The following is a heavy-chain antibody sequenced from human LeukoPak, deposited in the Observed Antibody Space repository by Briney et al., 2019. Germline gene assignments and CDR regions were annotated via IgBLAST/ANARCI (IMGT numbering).Heavy chain of an antibody. J-gene: IGHJ4*02. V-gene: IGHV3-21*01. CDR3: ARGPYSSGSYNDY. Sequence: GGSLRLSCAASGFTFSSYSMNWVRQAPGKWLEWVSSISSSSSYIYYADSVKGRFTISRDNSKNTLYLQMNSLRAEDTAIYYCARGPYSSGSYNDYWGQGTLVTVSS. CDR2: ISSSSSYI. D-gene: IGHD3-10*01. CDR1: GFTFSSYS.